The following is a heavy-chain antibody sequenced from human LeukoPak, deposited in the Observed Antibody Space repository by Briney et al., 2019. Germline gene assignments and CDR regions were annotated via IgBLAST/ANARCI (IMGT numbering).Heavy chain of an antibody. Sequence: GGSLRLSCAASGFTFSDYYMSWIRQAPGKGLEWVSYVSSSGSTIYYADSVKGRFTISRDNAKNSLYLQMNSLRAEDTAVYYCARVDSYGYYYYYMDVWGKGTTVTISS. V-gene: IGHV3-11*01. CDR3: ARVDSYGYYYYYMDV. J-gene: IGHJ6*03. CDR1: GFTFSDYY. CDR2: VSSSGSTI. D-gene: IGHD5-18*01.